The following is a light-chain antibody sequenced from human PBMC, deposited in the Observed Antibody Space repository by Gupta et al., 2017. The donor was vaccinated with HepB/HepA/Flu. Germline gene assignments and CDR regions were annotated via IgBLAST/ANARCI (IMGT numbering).Light chain of an antibody. J-gene: IGKJ5*01. Sequence: EIVLTQSPANLSLSPGERATFSCRASQSVSSYLAWYQQKPGQTPRLLIYTASNRAAGIPARFSGSWSGTDFTLTISSLVPEDFAVYYCQQRNDWPLTFGQGTRLEIK. CDR3: QQRNDWPLT. CDR2: TAS. CDR1: QSVSSY. V-gene: IGKV3-11*01.